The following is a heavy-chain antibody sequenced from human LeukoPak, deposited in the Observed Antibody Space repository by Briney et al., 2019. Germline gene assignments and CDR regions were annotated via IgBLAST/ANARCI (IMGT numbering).Heavy chain of an antibody. D-gene: IGHD2-21*02. J-gene: IGHJ3*02. V-gene: IGHV3-23*01. CDR2: ISGSGGST. CDR3: ARLGVVTAIPIGAFDI. Sequence: GGSLRLSCAASGFTFSSYAMSWVRQAQGKGIEWVSAISGSGGSTYYADSVKGRFTISRDNSKNTLHLQMNSLRAEDTAVYYCARLGVVTAIPIGAFDIWGQGTMVTVSS. CDR1: GFTFSSYA.